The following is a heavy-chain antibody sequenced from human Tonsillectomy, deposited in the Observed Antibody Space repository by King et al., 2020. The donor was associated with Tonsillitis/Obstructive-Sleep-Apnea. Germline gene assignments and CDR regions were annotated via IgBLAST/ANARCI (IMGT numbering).Heavy chain of an antibody. CDR2: IYYSGST. J-gene: IGHJ6*03. CDR1: GGSISSGGYY. D-gene: IGHD2-2*01. Sequence: HVQLQESGPGLVKPSQTLSLTCTVSGGSISSGGYYWSWIRQHPGKGLEWIGYIYYSGSTYYNPSLKSRVTISVDTSKNQFSLKLNSVTAADTAVFYCARGDQHHLYYYYYMDVWGKGTTVTVSS. CDR3: ARGDQHHLYYYYYMDV. V-gene: IGHV4-31*03.